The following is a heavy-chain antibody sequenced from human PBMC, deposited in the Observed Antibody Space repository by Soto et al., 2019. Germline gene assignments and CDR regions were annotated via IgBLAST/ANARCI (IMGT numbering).Heavy chain of an antibody. CDR2: IWYDGSNK. J-gene: IGHJ6*02. CDR3: ARAFVDKAMDYYYYYGMDV. CDR1: GFTFSSYG. V-gene: IGHV3-33*01. Sequence: QVQLVESGGGVVQPGRSLRLSCAASGFTFSSYGMHWVRQAPGKGLEWVAVIWYDGSNKYYADSVKGRFTISRDNSNNTLYLEMDSLRAGVKAGYYCARAFVDKAMDYYYYYGMDVWGQGTTVTVSS. D-gene: IGHD5-18*01.